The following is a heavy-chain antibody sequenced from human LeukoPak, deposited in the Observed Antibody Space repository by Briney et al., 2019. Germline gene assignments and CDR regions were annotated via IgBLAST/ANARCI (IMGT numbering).Heavy chain of an antibody. CDR1: GFTFSSYA. CDR2: ISGSGGST. J-gene: IGHJ4*02. CDR3: ARASGYCSSTSCYGGFDY. V-gene: IGHV3-23*01. Sequence: SGGSLRLSCAASGFTFSSYAMSWVRQAPGKGLEWVSAISGSGGSTYYADSVKGRFTISRDNAKNSLYLQMNSLRAEDTAVYYCARASGYCSSTSCYGGFDYWGQGTLVTVSS. D-gene: IGHD2-2*01.